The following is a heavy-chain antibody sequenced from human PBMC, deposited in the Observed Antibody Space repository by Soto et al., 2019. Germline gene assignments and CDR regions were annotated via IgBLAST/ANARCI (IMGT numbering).Heavy chain of an antibody. CDR1: GGSFSGYY. D-gene: IGHD6-19*01. J-gene: IGHJ4*02. CDR3: ARSRVSAVAGKYFDY. CDR2: INHSGSA. Sequence: SETLSLTCAVYGGSFSGYYWSWIRQPPGKGLEWIGEINHSGSANYNPSLKSRVTISVDTSKNQFSLKLSSLRSEDTAVYYCARSRVSAVAGKYFDYWGQGTLVTVSS. V-gene: IGHV4-34*01.